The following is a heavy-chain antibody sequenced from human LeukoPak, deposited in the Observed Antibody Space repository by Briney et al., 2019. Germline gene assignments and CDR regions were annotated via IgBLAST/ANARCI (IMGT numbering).Heavy chain of an antibody. Sequence: GASVKVSCKASGYTFTSYAMHWVRQAPGQRLEWMGWINAGNGNTKYSQKFQGRVTITRDTSASTAYMELSSLRSEDTAVYYCARSYSSGWYSYYYYGMDVWGQGTTVTVSS. J-gene: IGHJ6*02. CDR2: INAGNGNT. V-gene: IGHV1-3*01. CDR1: GYTFTSYA. D-gene: IGHD6-19*01. CDR3: ARSYSSGWYSYYYYGMDV.